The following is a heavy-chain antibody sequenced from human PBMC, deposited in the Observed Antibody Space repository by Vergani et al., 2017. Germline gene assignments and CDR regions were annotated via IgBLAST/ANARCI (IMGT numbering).Heavy chain of an antibody. CDR3: ARVPPGYCSGGSCYSDYYYGMDV. J-gene: IGHJ6*02. V-gene: IGHV1-69*01. D-gene: IGHD2-15*01. Sequence: QVQLVQSGAEVKKPGSSVKVSCKASGGTFSSYAISWVRQAPGQGLEWMGGIIPIFGTANYAQKFQGRVTITADESTSTAYMGLSSLGSEDTAVYYCARVPPGYCSGGSCYSDYYYGMDVWGQGTTVTVSS. CDR2: IIPIFGTA. CDR1: GGTFSSYA.